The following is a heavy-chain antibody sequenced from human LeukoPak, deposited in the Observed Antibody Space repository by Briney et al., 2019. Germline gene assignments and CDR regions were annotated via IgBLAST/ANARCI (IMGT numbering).Heavy chain of an antibody. CDR2: IWDDGSNK. CDR1: GFTFSLYG. Sequence: GGSLRLSCAASGFTFSLYGMHWVRQAPGKGLGRVAVIWDDGSNKLYIDSVKGRFTISRDNSKNTLYLQMNSLRAEDTAVYYCAKDFVSIVSSMDVWGQGTTVTVSS. V-gene: IGHV3-33*06. CDR3: AKDFVSIVSSMDV. D-gene: IGHD2-15*01. J-gene: IGHJ6*02.